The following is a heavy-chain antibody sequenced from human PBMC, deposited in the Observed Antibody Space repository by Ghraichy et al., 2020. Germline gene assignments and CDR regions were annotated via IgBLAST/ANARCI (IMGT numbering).Heavy chain of an antibody. CDR2: INPNSGGT. CDR1: GYTFTGYY. CDR3: AREGSPKQWLVRFAFDI. J-gene: IGHJ3*02. D-gene: IGHD6-19*01. Sequence: ASVKVSCKASGYTFTGYYMHWVRQAPGQGLEWMGWINPNSGGTNYAQKFQGRVTMTRDTSISTAYMELSRLRSDDTAVYYCAREGSPKQWLVRFAFDIWGQGTMVTVSS. V-gene: IGHV1-2*02.